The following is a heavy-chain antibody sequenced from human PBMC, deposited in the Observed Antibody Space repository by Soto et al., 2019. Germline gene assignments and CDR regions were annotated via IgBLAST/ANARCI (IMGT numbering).Heavy chain of an antibody. CDR3: ARHSRRITFPTPFDF. CDR2: IYYSGST. CDR1: GGSISSSSYY. D-gene: IGHD3-16*01. V-gene: IGHV4-39*01. Sequence: SETLSLTCTVSGGSISSSSYYWGWIRQPPGKGLEWIGSIYYSGSTYYNPSLKSRVTISVDTSKNQFSLKLSSVTAADTAVYYCARHSRRITFPTPFDFWGQGPLVTVS. J-gene: IGHJ4*02.